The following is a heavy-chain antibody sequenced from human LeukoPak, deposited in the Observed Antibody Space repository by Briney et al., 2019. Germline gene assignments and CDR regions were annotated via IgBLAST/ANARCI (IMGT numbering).Heavy chain of an antibody. D-gene: IGHD3-22*01. Sequence: GGSLRLSCAASGFNFRNHAMSWVRQAPGKGLEWVSGTSGSDGSTYYAASVKGRFTISRDNSENTVYLQMNSLRAEDTAVYYCAKDLKMILDAFDIWGQGTMVTVSS. CDR1: GFNFRNHA. J-gene: IGHJ3*02. CDR3: AKDLKMILDAFDI. CDR2: TSGSDGST. V-gene: IGHV3-23*01.